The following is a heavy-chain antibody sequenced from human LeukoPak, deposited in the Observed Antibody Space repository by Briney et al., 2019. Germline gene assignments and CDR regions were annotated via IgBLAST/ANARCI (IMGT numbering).Heavy chain of an antibody. CDR1: GYTFTSYG. CDR2: ISAYNGNT. D-gene: IGHD1-26*01. CDR3: ARGRLVGATWSWFDP. V-gene: IGHV1-18*01. J-gene: IGHJ5*02. Sequence: ASVTVSCKASGYTFTSYGISWVRQAPGQGLEWMGWISAYNGNTNYAQKLQGRVTMTTDTSTSTAYMELRSLRSDGTAVYYCARGRLVGATWSWFDPWGQGTLVTVSS.